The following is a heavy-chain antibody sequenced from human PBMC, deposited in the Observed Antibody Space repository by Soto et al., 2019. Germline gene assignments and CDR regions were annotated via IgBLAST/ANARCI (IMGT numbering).Heavy chain of an antibody. CDR1: CGSISSGVYS. D-gene: IGHD1-1*01. CDR2: IQHIGST. Sequence: ALSLTCAVSCGSISSGVYSWSCIMQPPGKGLEWIGYIQHIGSTYYNPSLKSRVTMSVDRSENQFSLRLNSVTAADTAVYYCARGIGKLGVGYYFDYWGQGALVTVSS. V-gene: IGHV4-30-2*01. CDR3: ARGIGKLGVGYYFDY. J-gene: IGHJ4*02.